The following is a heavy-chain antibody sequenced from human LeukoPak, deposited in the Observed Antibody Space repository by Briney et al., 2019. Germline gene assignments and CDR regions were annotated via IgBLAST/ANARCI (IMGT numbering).Heavy chain of an antibody. CDR1: GYSFSTYG. Sequence: PVASVKVSCKASGYSFSTYGFSWVRQAPGRGLEWMGWHSPYKDTTNYAQKFRDRVTMTTDTSTNTAFMELGSLTAADTAVYYCARDMKHSSGRPDYWGQGTLVTVSS. CDR3: ARDMKHSSGRPDY. J-gene: IGHJ4*02. CDR2: HSPYKDTT. V-gene: IGHV1-18*01. D-gene: IGHD3-22*01.